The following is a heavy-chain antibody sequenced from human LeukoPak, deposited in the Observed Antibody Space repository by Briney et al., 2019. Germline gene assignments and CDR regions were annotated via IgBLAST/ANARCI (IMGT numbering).Heavy chain of an antibody. J-gene: IGHJ6*02. Sequence: PGGSLRLSCAASGFTFSSYAMHWVRQAPGKGLEWVAVISYDGSNKYYADSVKGRFTISRDNSKNTLYLQMNSLRAEDTAVYYCARGRSVVVPAAIHKVYYYGMDVWGQGTTVTVSS. CDR2: ISYDGSNK. V-gene: IGHV3-30-3*01. CDR3: ARGRSVVVPAAIHKVYYYGMDV. D-gene: IGHD2-2*02. CDR1: GFTFSSYA.